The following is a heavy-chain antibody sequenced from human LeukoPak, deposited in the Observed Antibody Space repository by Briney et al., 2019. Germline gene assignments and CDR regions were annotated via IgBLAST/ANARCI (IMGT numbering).Heavy chain of an antibody. CDR1: GYSISSGYY. Sequence: SETLSLTCTVSGYSISSGYYWGWIRQPPGKGLEWIGSIYHSGSTYYNPSLKSRVTISVDTSKNQFSLKLSSVTAADTAVYYCARDHGAGAAAGKDYWGQGTLVTVSS. D-gene: IGHD6-13*01. CDR3: ARDHGAGAAAGKDY. V-gene: IGHV4-38-2*02. CDR2: IYHSGST. J-gene: IGHJ4*02.